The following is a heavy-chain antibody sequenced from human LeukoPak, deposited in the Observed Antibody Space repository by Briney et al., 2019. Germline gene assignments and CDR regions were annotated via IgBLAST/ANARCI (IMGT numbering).Heavy chain of an antibody. CDR3: ARVGTGGWLQPYYFDY. Sequence: PSQTLSLTCTVSGGSISSGGYYWSWIRQHPGKGLEWIGYIYYSGSTYYNPSLKSRVTISVDTSKNQFSLKLSSVTAADTAVYYCARVGTGGWLQPYYFDYWGQGTLVTVSS. J-gene: IGHJ4*02. V-gene: IGHV4-31*03. D-gene: IGHD5-24*01. CDR1: GGSISSGGYY. CDR2: IYYSGST.